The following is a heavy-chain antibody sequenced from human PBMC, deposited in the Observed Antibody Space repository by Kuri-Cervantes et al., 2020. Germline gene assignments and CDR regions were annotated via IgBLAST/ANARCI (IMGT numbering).Heavy chain of an antibody. CDR1: GGSISSGGYY. CDR3: ARRCSSTSCYSSSPDYYYYGMDV. V-gene: IGHV4-61*08. D-gene: IGHD2-2*01. CDR2: IYYSGST. Sequence: SETLSLTCTVSGGSISSGGYYWSWIRQHPGKGLEWIGYIYYSGSTNYNPSLKSRVTISVDTSKNQFSLKLSSVTAADTAVYYCARRCSSTSCYSSSPDYYYYGMDVWGQGTTVTVSS. J-gene: IGHJ6*02.